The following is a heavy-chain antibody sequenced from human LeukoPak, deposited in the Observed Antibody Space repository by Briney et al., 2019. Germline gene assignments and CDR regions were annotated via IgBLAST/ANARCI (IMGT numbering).Heavy chain of an antibody. CDR1: GYIFTSYG. V-gene: IGHV1-18*01. D-gene: IGHD3-10*01. J-gene: IGHJ4*01. Sequence: ASVKVSCKASGYIFTSYGISWVRQAPGQGLEWMGWISAYNGNTNYAQKLQGRFTMTEDTSSGTAYMELNSLRSEDTAVYYCTTREIVVEPAQTSMVRGVLWRSDFWGHGTLVTVSS. CDR3: TTREIVVEPAQTSMVRGVLWRSDF. CDR2: ISAYNGNT.